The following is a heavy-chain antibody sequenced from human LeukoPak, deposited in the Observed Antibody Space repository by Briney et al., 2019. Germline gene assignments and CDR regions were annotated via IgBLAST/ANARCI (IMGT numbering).Heavy chain of an antibody. CDR2: IYYSGNT. J-gene: IGHJ4*02. Sequence: SGTLSLTCTVSGGSISSYYWSWIRQPPGKGLEWIGYIYYSGNTNYNPSLKSRVTISVDTSKNQFSLKLSSVTAADTAVYYCASSSGSYYLFDYWGQGTLVTVSS. CDR3: ASSSGSYYLFDY. CDR1: GGSISSYY. V-gene: IGHV4-59*01. D-gene: IGHD3-10*01.